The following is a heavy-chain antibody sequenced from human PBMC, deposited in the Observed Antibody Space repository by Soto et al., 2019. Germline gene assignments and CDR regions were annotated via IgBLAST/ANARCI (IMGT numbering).Heavy chain of an antibody. J-gene: IGHJ5*02. CDR1: GGSINSSSYF. V-gene: IGHV4-39*01. Sequence: SETLSLTCSVSGGSINSSSYFWGWVRQPPGKGLEWIGSIYYSGSTYYNPSLRSRVTISVDTSKNQFSLKLSSVTAADTAVFYCARHYSSGSRNWFDPWGPGTLVTVSS. D-gene: IGHD6-19*01. CDR2: IYYSGST. CDR3: ARHYSSGSRNWFDP.